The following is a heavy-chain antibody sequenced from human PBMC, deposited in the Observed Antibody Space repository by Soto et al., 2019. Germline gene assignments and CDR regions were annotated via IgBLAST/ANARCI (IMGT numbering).Heavy chain of an antibody. D-gene: IGHD2-8*02. J-gene: IGHJ4*02. CDR3: ARDKITGRFDY. CDR1: GGSFSGYY. Sequence: SETLSLTCAVYGGSFSGYYWTWVGQPPGTGLEWIGEINHSGSTNYNPSLKSRVTISVDTSKNQFSLKLTSVTAADTAVYYCARDKITGRFDYWGQGTLVTVSS. V-gene: IGHV4-34*01. CDR2: INHSGST.